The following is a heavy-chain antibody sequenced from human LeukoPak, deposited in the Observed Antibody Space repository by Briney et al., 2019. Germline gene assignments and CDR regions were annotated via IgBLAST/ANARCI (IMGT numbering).Heavy chain of an antibody. J-gene: IGHJ5*02. CDR3: ARVSTGLLGFNWLDP. Sequence: ASVKVSCKASGGTFSSYAISWVRQAPGQGLEWMGGIIPIFGTANYAQKFQGRVTITADESTSTAYMELSSLRSEDTAVYYCARVSTGLLGFNWLDPWGQGTLVTVSS. D-gene: IGHD2-2*01. CDR1: GGTFSSYA. CDR2: IIPIFGTA. V-gene: IGHV1-69*13.